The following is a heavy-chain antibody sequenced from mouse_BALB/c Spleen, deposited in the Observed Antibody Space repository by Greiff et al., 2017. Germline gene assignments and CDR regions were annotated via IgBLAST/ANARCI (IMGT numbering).Heavy chain of an antibody. CDR3: ARSDYAAMDY. J-gene: IGHJ4*01. Sequence: EVHLVESGGGLVQPGGSRKLSCAASGFTFSSFGMHWVRQAPEKGLEWVAYISSGSSTIYYADTVKGRFTISRDNPKNTLFLQMTSLRSEDTAMYYCARSDYAAMDYWGQGTSVTVSS. CDR2: ISSGSSTI. CDR1: GFTFSSFG. D-gene: IGHD2-4*01. V-gene: IGHV5-17*02.